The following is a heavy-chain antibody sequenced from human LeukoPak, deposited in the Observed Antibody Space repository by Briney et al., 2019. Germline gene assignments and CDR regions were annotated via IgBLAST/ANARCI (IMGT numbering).Heavy chain of an antibody. J-gene: IGHJ4*02. Sequence: PSETLSLTCTVSGGSISNYYWNWIRQPPGKGLEWIGYIYYSGSTDYNPSLRSRVTISVDTSKNQFSLRLSSVTAADTAVYYCARDRSDGSGYYGYYFDYWGQGTLVSVSS. V-gene: IGHV4-59*01. CDR2: IYYSGST. CDR3: ARDRSDGSGYYGYYFDY. D-gene: IGHD3-22*01. CDR1: GGSISNYY.